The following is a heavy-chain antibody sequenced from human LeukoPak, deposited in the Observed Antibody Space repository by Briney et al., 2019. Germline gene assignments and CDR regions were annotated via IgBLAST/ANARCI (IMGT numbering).Heavy chain of an antibody. CDR1: GYTLTELS. Sequence: ASVKVSCKVSGYTLTELSMHWVRQAPGKGLEWMGGFDPEDGETIYAQKFQGRVTMTRDTSTSTVYMELSSLRSEDTAVYYCARDGSETYYYDSSGYYYFDYWGQGTLVTVSS. CDR2: FDPEDGET. V-gene: IGHV1-24*01. D-gene: IGHD3-22*01. CDR3: ARDGSETYYYDSSGYYYFDY. J-gene: IGHJ4*02.